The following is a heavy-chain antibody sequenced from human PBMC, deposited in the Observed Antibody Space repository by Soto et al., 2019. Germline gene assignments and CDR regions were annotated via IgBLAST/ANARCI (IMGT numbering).Heavy chain of an antibody. J-gene: IGHJ4*02. CDR2: ITPSSGST. CDR1: GYTFTTYY. V-gene: IGHV1-46*01. CDR3: ARAVSTKTAPIDY. Sequence: QVQLVQSGAEVKNPGASVKVSCKASGYTFTTYYMHWLRQARGQGLEWMGIITPSSGSTRYEQKCQDRVTMTRDTSTSTVYMELSSLRSEDTAVYYFARAVSTKTAPIDYGGQGTLVTVSS. D-gene: IGHD4-17*01.